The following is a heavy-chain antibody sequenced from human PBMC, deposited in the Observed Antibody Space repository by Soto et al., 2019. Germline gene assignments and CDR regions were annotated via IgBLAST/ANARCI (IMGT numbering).Heavy chain of an antibody. Sequence: GESLKISCKGSGYSFTSHWIGWVRQMPGKGLEWMGIIYPGDSDTRYSPSFQGQVTISADKSISTAYLQWSSLKASDTAMYYCARDKALVVPSLVNSDYYYYAMDVWGQGTTVTVSS. J-gene: IGHJ6*02. CDR3: ARDKALVVPSLVNSDYYYYAMDV. CDR1: GYSFTSHW. D-gene: IGHD2-2*01. CDR2: IYPGDSDT. V-gene: IGHV5-51*01.